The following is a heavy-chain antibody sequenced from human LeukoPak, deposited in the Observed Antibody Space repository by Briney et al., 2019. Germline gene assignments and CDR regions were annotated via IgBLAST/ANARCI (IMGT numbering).Heavy chain of an antibody. Sequence: GGSLRLSCAASGFTFSSYTMNWVRKAPGQGLEWVSSISSSSSYIYYADSLKGRFTISRDNAKNSLYLQMNSLRPDDTAIYFCARQEARNYYYEGLDYWGQGNLVTVSS. CDR3: ARQEARNYYYEGLDY. CDR2: ISSSSSYI. D-gene: IGHD3-22*01. CDR1: GFTFSSYT. J-gene: IGHJ4*02. V-gene: IGHV3-21*01.